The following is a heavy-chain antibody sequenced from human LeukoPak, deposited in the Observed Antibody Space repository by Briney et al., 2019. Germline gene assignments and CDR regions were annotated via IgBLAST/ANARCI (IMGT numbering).Heavy chain of an antibody. D-gene: IGHD3-9*01. J-gene: IGHJ4*02. CDR1: GFIFSSYA. V-gene: IGHV3-23*01. Sequence: GGSLRLSCAASGFIFSSYAMSWVRQAPGKGLEWVSAISGSGGSTYYADSVKGRFTISRDNSKNTLYLQMNSLRAEDTAVYYCAKAPVLRYFVDATPSGLFDYWGQGTLVTVSS. CDR2: ISGSGGST. CDR3: AKAPVLRYFVDATPSGLFDY.